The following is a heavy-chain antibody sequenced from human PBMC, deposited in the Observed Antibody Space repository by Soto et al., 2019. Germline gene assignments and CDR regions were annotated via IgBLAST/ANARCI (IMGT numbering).Heavy chain of an antibody. CDR2: SSGSGGST. CDR1: GFTFISYA. CDR3: AKHGNPAKAPFGY. V-gene: IGHV3-23*01. J-gene: IGHJ4*02. Sequence: GGALRLACAASGFTFISYAMIWVRQSPGKGLEWVSASSGSGGSTYYADSVKGRFTISRDNSKNTLYLQMNSLRAEDTAVYYCAKHGNPAKAPFGYWGQGTLVTVSS.